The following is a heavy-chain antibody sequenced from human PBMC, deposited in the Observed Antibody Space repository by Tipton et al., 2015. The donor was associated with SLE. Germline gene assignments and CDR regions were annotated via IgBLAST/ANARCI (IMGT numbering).Heavy chain of an antibody. CDR3: ATLTGNNWFDP. V-gene: IGHV4-34*01. J-gene: IGHJ5*02. CDR2: INHSGST. Sequence: TLSLTCAVYGGSFSGYYWSWIRQPPGKGLEWIGEINHSGSTNYNPSLKSRVTISVDTSKNQFSLKVNSIIAADTAVYYCATLTGNNWFDPWGQGTLVTVSS. D-gene: IGHD1-1*01. CDR1: GGSFSGYY.